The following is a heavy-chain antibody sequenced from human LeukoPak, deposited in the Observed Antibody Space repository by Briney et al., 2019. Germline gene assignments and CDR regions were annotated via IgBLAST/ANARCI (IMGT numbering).Heavy chain of an antibody. J-gene: IGHJ5*02. CDR3: ARDSNLWGAAAAPGWFDP. V-gene: IGHV3-21*01. CDR2: ISSSSSFI. D-gene: IGHD6-13*01. Sequence: GGSLRLSCAASGFTFSSHSMNWVRQAPGKGLEWVSSISSSSSFIYYADSVKGRFTISRDNAKNSLNLQMKSLRAEDTAVYYCARDSNLWGAAAAPGWFDPWGQGTLVTVSS. CDR1: GFTFSSHS.